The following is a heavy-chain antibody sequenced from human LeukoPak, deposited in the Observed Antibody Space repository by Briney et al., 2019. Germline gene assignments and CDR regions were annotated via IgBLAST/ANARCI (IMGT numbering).Heavy chain of an antibody. V-gene: IGHV4-34*01. Sequence: SETLSLTCAVYGGSFSGYYWSWIRQPPGKGLEWIGEISHSGSTNYNPSLKSRVFISVDKSKNHFSLKLSSVTAADTAIYYCARAVAGTSGRFSLDYWGQGALVTVSS. J-gene: IGHJ4*02. D-gene: IGHD6-19*01. CDR3: ARAVAGTSGRFSLDY. CDR1: GGSFSGYY. CDR2: ISHSGST.